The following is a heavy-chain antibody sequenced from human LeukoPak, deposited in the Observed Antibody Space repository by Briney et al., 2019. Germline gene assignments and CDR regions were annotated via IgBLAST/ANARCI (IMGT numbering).Heavy chain of an antibody. J-gene: IGHJ4*02. Sequence: PGRSLRLSCAASGFSFSNYDMHWVRQAPGKGLEWVAGIWYDGSNKYYADSVKGRFTISRDNSKNTLYLQMNSLRVEDTAVYYCARGDPTVTTKQNFDYWGQGTLVTVSS. D-gene: IGHD4-17*01. CDR3: ARGDPTVTTKQNFDY. CDR2: IWYDGSNK. CDR1: GFSFSNYD. V-gene: IGHV3-33*01.